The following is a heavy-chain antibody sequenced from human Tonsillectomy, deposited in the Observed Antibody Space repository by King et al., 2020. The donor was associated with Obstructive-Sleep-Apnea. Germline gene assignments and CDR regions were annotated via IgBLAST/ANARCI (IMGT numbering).Heavy chain of an antibody. CDR3: ARHRGVEDYGGYGDYFDY. CDR2: MYYSGNT. CDR1: GGSISNYY. D-gene: IGHD5-12*01. V-gene: IGHV4-59*08. J-gene: IGHJ4*02. Sequence: VQLQESGPGLVKPSETLSLTCTVSGGSISNYYWSWIRQPPGKGLEWIGYMYYSGNTNFNPSLKSRVTISAATTKSKFSLGLSSVTAADTAVYYCARHRGVEDYGGYGDYFDYWGQGTLVTVSS.